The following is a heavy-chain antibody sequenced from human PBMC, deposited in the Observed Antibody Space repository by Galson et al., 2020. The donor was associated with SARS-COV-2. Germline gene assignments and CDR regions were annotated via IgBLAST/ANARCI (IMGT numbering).Heavy chain of an antibody. Sequence: GGSLRLSCAASGFTFSSYGMHWVRQAPGKGLEWVAVISYDGSNKYYADSVKGRFTISRDNSKNTLYLQMNSLRAEDTAVYYCAKVIGLYYYDSSGYNQGFDYWGQGTLVTVSS. D-gene: IGHD3-22*01. CDR2: ISYDGSNK. J-gene: IGHJ4*02. CDR3: AKVIGLYYYDSSGYNQGFDY. CDR1: GFTFSSYG. V-gene: IGHV3-30*18.